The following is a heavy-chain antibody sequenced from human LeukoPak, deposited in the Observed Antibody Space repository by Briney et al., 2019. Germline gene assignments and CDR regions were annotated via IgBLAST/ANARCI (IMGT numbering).Heavy chain of an antibody. CDR2: ISDSGIST. J-gene: IGHJ4*02. Sequence: PGGSLRLSCAASGCTFNYNAVSWVRQAPGKGLEWVSVISDSGISTYYADSVKGRFTISRYNSKKTLYLQMTSLRSDDTALYYCAKDSAGGVNTAINYWGQGTLVIVSS. D-gene: IGHD5-18*01. CDR1: GCTFNYNA. V-gene: IGHV3-23*01. CDR3: AKDSAGGVNTAINY.